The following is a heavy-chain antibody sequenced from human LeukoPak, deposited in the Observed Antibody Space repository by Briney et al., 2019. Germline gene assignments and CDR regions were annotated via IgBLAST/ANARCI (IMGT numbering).Heavy chain of an antibody. J-gene: IGHJ5*02. D-gene: IGHD1-1*01. CDR3: ARKRPSYHQNNWFDP. CDR1: GGSFSGYY. V-gene: IGHV4-34*01. Sequence: SETLSLTCAVYGGSFSGYYWSWIRQPPGKGLEWIGEINHSGSTNYNPSLKSRVTISVDTSKNQFSLKLSSVTAADMAVYYCARKRPSYHQNNWFDPWGQGTLVTVSS. CDR2: INHSGST.